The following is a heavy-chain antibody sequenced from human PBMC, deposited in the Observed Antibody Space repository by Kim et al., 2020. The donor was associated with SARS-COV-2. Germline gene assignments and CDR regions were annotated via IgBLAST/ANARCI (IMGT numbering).Heavy chain of an antibody. Sequence: NPALEGRVTMSVDASRTQFSLELTSVTAADTAVYYCARGLTPAGANNFDYWGQGTLVTVSS. V-gene: IGHV4-4*07. J-gene: IGHJ4*02. CDR3: ARGLTPAGANNFDY. D-gene: IGHD2-2*01.